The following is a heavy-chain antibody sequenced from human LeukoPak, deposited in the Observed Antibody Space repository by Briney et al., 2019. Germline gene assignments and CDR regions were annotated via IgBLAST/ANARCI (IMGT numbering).Heavy chain of an antibody. D-gene: IGHD6-19*01. CDR2: IRQDGSDN. CDR3: ARGADTGYSSDS. Sequence: GGYLRLSCAASTFTFSHYWLSWVRQAPGKGLEWLANIRQDGSDNYYAYSVKGRFTFSRDNARTSLYLQRNSLRADDTAVYYCARGADTGYSSDSWGQGTLVTVSS. V-gene: IGHV3-7*01. CDR1: TFTFSHYW. J-gene: IGHJ5*02.